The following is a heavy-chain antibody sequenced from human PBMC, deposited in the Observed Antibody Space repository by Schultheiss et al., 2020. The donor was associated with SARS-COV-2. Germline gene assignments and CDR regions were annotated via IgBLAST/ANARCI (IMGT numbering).Heavy chain of an antibody. CDR1: GFTFDDYG. D-gene: IGHD6-19*01. Sequence: GGSLRLSFAASGFTFDDYGMSWVRQAPGKGLEWVSAISGSGGSTYYADSVKGRFTISRDNSKNTLYLQMNSLRAEDTAVYYCAKGGTQWLVLGYFDYWGQGTLVTVSS. CDR3: AKGGTQWLVLGYFDY. V-gene: IGHV3-23*01. J-gene: IGHJ4*02. CDR2: ISGSGGST.